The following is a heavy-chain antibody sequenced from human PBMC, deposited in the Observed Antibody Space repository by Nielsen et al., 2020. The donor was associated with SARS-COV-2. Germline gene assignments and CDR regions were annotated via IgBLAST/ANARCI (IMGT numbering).Heavy chain of an antibody. CDR3: ARPPPRSAAGPRYYYNGMDV. J-gene: IGHJ6*02. V-gene: IGHV3-30-3*01. Sequence: GESLNISCAASGFTFRSYAMHWVRQAQGKGLEWVAVISYDGSNKYYADSVKGRFTISRDNSKNKLYQQMNSLRAEDTAVYYCARPPPRSAAGPRYYYNGMDVWGQGTTVTVS. CDR2: ISYDGSNK. CDR1: GFTFRSYA. D-gene: IGHD6-13*01.